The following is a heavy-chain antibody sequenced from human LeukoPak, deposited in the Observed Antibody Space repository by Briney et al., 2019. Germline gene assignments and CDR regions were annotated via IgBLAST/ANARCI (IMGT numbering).Heavy chain of an antibody. D-gene: IGHD4-17*01. CDR2: ISGSGGST. V-gene: IGHV3-23*01. Sequence: GGSLRLSCAASGLTFSSYAMSWVRQAPGKGLEWVSAISGSGGSTYYADSVKGRFTISRDNSKNTLYLQMNSLRAEDTAVYYCAKNYGDYPINWFDPWGQGTLVTVSS. CDR3: AKNYGDYPINWFDP. J-gene: IGHJ5*02. CDR1: GLTFSSYA.